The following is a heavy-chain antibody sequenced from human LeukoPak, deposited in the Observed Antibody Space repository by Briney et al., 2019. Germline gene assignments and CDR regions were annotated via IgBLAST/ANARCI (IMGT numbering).Heavy chain of an antibody. CDR2: FDPEDGET. D-gene: IGHD3-10*01. CDR1: GYTLTELS. CDR3: ALGSGSYYRRLTSFDY. V-gene: IGHV1-24*01. Sequence: ASVKVSCKVSGYTLTELSMHWVRQAPGKGLEWMGGFDPEDGETIYAQKFQGRVTMTEDTSTDTAYMELSSLRSEDTAVHYCALGSGSYYRRLTSFDYWGQGTLVTVSS. J-gene: IGHJ4*02.